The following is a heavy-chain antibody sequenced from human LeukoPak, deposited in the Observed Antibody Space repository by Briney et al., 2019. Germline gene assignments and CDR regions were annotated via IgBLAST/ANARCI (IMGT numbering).Heavy chain of an antibody. J-gene: IGHJ4*02. CDR1: GFTFSSYG. CDR3: AKEYYSNYHYFDY. V-gene: IGHV3-30*02. CDR2: IRYDGSNK. D-gene: IGHD4-11*01. Sequence: GGSLRLSCAASGFTFSSYGIHWVRQAPGKGLEWVAFIRYDGSNKYYADSVKGRFTISRDNSKNTLYLQMNSLRAEDTAVYYCAKEYYSNYHYFDYWGQGTLVTVSS.